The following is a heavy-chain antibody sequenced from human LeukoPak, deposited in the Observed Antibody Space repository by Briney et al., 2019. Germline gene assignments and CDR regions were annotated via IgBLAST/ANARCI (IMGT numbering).Heavy chain of an antibody. CDR3: ARDWVGVTDFHY. J-gene: IGHJ4*02. Sequence: SETLSLTCTVSGYSISSGYYWGWIRQPPGKGLEWIGSIYHSGSTYYNPSLKSRVTISVDTSKNQFSLKLSSVTAADTAVYYCARDWVGVTDFHYWGQGTLVTVSS. D-gene: IGHD1-26*01. CDR2: IYHSGST. V-gene: IGHV4-38-2*02. CDR1: GYSISSGYY.